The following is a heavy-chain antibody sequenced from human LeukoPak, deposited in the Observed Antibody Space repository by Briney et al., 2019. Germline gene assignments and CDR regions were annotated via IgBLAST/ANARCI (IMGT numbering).Heavy chain of an antibody. Sequence: GRSLRLSCAASGFTFSSYGMHWVRQAPGKGLEWVAVISYDGSNKYYADSVKGRFTISRDNSKNTLYLQVNSLRAEDTAVYYCVAEFDYWGQGTLVTVSS. CDR1: GFTFSSYG. CDR2: ISYDGSNK. CDR3: VAEFDY. V-gene: IGHV3-30*03. J-gene: IGHJ4*02. D-gene: IGHD6-13*01.